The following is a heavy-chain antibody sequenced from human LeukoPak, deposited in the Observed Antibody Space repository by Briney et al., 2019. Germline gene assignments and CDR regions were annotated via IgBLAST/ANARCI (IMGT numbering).Heavy chain of an antibody. J-gene: IGHJ4*02. CDR3: ARRGYTSGLDY. CDR1: RFTFSSFV. V-gene: IGHV3-48*03. Sequence: GGSLRLSCAASRFTFSSFVMNRVRPAPGESLGWVSYISSSGRTIYYADSVKGPFTISRDKAQNSLYLQVNSLRAEDTAVYYCARRGYTSGLDYWGQGTLVTVSS. CDR2: ISSSGRTI. D-gene: IGHD5-18*01.